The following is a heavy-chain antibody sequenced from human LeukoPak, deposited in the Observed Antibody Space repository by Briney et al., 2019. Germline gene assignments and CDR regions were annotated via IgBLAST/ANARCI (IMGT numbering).Heavy chain of an antibody. D-gene: IGHD5-18*01. J-gene: IGHJ6*02. CDR3: AKVQAGYSYGYRQRYYGMDV. CDR1: GFTFSSYA. Sequence: GGSLRLSCAASGFTFSSYAMSWVRQAPGKGLEWVSAISGSGGSTYFADSVKVRFTISRGNSKNTLYLQMNSLRAEDTAVYYCAKVQAGYSYGYRQRYYGMDVWGQGTTVTVSS. CDR2: ISGSGGST. V-gene: IGHV3-23*01.